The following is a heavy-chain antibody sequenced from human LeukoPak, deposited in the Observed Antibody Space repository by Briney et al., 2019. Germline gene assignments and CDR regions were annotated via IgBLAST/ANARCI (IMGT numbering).Heavy chain of an antibody. J-gene: IGHJ6*03. Sequence: GGSLRLSCAASGFTVSSNYMSWVRQAPGKGLEWVSVIYSGGSTYYADSVTGRFTISRDNSKNTLYLQMNSLRAEDTAVYYCARAGEDGGRFYYYYYMDVWGKGTTVTVSS. D-gene: IGHD4-23*01. CDR2: IYSGGST. CDR1: GFTVSSNY. V-gene: IGHV3-53*01. CDR3: ARAGEDGGRFYYYYYMDV.